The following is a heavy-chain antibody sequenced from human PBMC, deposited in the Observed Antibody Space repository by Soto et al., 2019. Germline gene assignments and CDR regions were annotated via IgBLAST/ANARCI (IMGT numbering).Heavy chain of an antibody. CDR1: GFMFSNHG. J-gene: IGHJ4*02. V-gene: IGHV3-33*01. Sequence: QVQLVESGGGVVQPGRSLRLSRAASGFMFSNHGMHWVRQAPGKGLEWVAVIWSDGNNRYYADYVKGRFTMSRDNSKNTVYLQMNSLRAEDTAVYYCVRGDNWNDEASDYWGQGTLVTVSS. CDR3: VRGDNWNDEASDY. D-gene: IGHD1-1*01. CDR2: IWSDGNNR.